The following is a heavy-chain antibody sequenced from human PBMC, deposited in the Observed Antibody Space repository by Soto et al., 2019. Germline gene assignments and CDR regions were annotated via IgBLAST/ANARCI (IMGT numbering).Heavy chain of an antibody. CDR2: INPNSGGT. CDR1: GYTFTGYY. J-gene: IGHJ5*02. D-gene: IGHD3-3*01. Sequence: ASVKVSCKASGYTFTGYYMHWVRQAPGQGLEWMGWINPNSGGTNYAQKFQGWVTMTRDTSISTAYMELSRLRSDDTAVYYCAREVIFGVATNWFDPWGQGTLVTVSS. V-gene: IGHV1-2*04. CDR3: AREVIFGVATNWFDP.